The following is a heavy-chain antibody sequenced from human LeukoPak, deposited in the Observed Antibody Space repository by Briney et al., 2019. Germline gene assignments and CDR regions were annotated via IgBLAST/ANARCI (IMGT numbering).Heavy chain of an antibody. Sequence: GGSLRLSCAASGFIFSSYSMNWVRQAPGKGLEWVSSISSSSSYIYYADSVKGRFTISRDNAKNSLYLQMNSLRAEDTAVYYCARGDILTGYYFDYWGQGTLVTVSS. CDR2: ISSSSSYI. CDR1: GFIFSSYS. V-gene: IGHV3-21*01. D-gene: IGHD3-9*01. CDR3: ARGDILTGYYFDY. J-gene: IGHJ4*02.